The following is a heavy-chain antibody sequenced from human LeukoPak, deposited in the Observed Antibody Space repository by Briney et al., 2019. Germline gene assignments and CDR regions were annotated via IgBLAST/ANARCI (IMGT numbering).Heavy chain of an antibody. CDR1: GFTFDNYA. CDR2: LSWNSGYI. CDR3: AKVRGTYSSGYFFDY. D-gene: IGHD6-19*01. Sequence: GGSLRLSCAASGFTFDNYAMHWVRQAPGKGLEWLSILSWNSGYIGYADSVKGRFTIPRDNAKKSLDLQMNSLRAEDTAFYYCAKVRGTYSSGYFFDYWGQGTLVTVSS. J-gene: IGHJ4*02. V-gene: IGHV3-9*01.